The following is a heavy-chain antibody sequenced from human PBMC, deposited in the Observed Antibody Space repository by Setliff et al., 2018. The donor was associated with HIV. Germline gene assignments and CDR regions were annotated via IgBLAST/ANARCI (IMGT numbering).Heavy chain of an antibody. CDR1: GGSISTDY. Sequence: SETLSLTCPVSGGSISTDYWTWVRQSAGKGLEWIGRIQTSEGTKYNPSLNSRVTVSIDTPKNQFSLDLTSVTAADTAVYYCARGGYGSGNAYYFADWGQGTLVTVSS. D-gene: IGHD3-10*01. V-gene: IGHV4-4*07. J-gene: IGHJ4*02. CDR2: IQTSEGT. CDR3: ARGGYGSGNAYYFAD.